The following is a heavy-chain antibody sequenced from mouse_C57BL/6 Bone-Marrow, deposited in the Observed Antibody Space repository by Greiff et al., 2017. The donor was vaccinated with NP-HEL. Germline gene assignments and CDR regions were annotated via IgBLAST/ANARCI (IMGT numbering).Heavy chain of an antibody. Sequence: ESGPGLVKPSQSLSLTCSVTGYSITSGYYWNWIRQFPGNKLEWMGYISYDGSTNYNPSLKNPISITRDTSKNQFFLKLNSVTTEDTATYYCASFRYYFDYWGQGTTLTVSS. CDR1: GYSITSGYY. CDR2: ISYDGST. J-gene: IGHJ2*01. CDR3: ASFRYYFDY. V-gene: IGHV3-6*01.